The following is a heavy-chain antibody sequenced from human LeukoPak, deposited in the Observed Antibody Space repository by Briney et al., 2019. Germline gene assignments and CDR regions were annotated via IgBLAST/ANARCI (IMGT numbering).Heavy chain of an antibody. CDR3: ARVGWGYYFDY. CDR2: IYYSGST. D-gene: IGHD3-16*01. Sequence: SETLSLTCTVSGGSISSYYWSWIRQPPGKGLEWIGYIYYSGSTNYNPSLKSRVTISVDTSKNQFSLKLSSVTAADTAVYYCARVGWGYYFDYWGQGTLVTVSS. CDR1: GGSISSYY. J-gene: IGHJ4*02. V-gene: IGHV4-59*01.